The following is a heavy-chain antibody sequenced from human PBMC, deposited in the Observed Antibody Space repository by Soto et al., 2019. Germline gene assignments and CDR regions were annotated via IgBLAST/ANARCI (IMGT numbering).Heavy chain of an antibody. J-gene: IGHJ6*02. CDR2: ISGYNGDA. D-gene: IGHD2-8*01. CDR3: AKNGQPPYYYYVLDV. V-gene: IGHV1-18*01. CDR1: GYTFTRYG. Sequence: ASVKVSCKASGYTFTRYGISWVRQAPGQGLEWMGWISGYNGDANYAQSFQGRVSMTIDTSTTTAYMELRTLTPDDTAVYYCAKNGQPPYYYYVLDVWGQGTTVTVS.